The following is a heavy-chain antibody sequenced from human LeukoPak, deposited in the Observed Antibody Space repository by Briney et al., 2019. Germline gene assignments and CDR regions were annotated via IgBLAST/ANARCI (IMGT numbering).Heavy chain of an antibody. CDR1: GYSFTSYW. V-gene: IGHV5-51*01. J-gene: IGHJ6*03. D-gene: IGHD2-2*01. CDR2: VYPGDSDT. CDR3: ARTSSTYNYYMDV. Sequence: GESLKISCKGSGYSFTSYWIGWVRQMPGEGPEWMGIVYPGDSDTRYSPSFQGQVTISADKSISTAYLQWSGLKASDTAMYYCARTSSTYNYYMDVWGKGTTVTVSS.